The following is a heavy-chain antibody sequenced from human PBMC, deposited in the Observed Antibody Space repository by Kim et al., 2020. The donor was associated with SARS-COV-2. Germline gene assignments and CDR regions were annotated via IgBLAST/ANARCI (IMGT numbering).Heavy chain of an antibody. V-gene: IGHV4-34*01. D-gene: IGHD6-19*01. CDR3: ARVQWLFRIDY. Sequence: NYHPALKSRVTISVDTSKNQFSLKRSSVTAADTAVYYCARVQWLFRIDYWGQGTLVTVSS. J-gene: IGHJ4*02.